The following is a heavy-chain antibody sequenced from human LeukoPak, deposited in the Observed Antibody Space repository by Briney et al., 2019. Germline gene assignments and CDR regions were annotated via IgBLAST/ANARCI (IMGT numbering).Heavy chain of an antibody. Sequence: SETLSLTCTVSGGSISSSSYYWSWIRQPAGKGLEWIGRIYTSGSTNYNPSLKSRVTMSVDTSKNQFSLKLSSVTAADTAVYYCARGSGAFDIWGQGTMVTVSS. CDR3: ARGSGAFDI. J-gene: IGHJ3*02. D-gene: IGHD7-27*01. CDR1: GGSISSSSYY. CDR2: IYTSGST. V-gene: IGHV4-61*02.